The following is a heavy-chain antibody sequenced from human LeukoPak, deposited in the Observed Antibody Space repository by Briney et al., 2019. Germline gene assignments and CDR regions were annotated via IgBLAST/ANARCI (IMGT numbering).Heavy chain of an antibody. V-gene: IGHV3-30*18. CDR3: AKLYCSSTNCTDY. J-gene: IGHJ4*02. CDR2: ISYDGSNK. D-gene: IGHD2-2*01. Sequence: GRSLRLSCAASGFTFSSYGMHWVRQAPGKGLEWVAVISYDGSNKYYADSVKGRFTISRDNSKNTLYLQMNSLRAEDTAVYYCAKLYCSSTNCTDYWGQGTLVTVSS. CDR1: GFTFSSYG.